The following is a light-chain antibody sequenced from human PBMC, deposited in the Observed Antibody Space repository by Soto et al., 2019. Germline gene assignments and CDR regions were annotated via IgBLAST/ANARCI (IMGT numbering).Light chain of an antibody. V-gene: IGLV1-40*01. CDR2: GNN. Sequence: HSVLTQPPSVSGAPGQRVTISCTGSSSNIGASYEVHWYQQLPGRAPKLLIYGNNNRPSGVPDRFSGSKSGTSGSLAITGLQAEDEADYYCQSYDSSLSGYVFGSGTKLTVL. J-gene: IGLJ1*01. CDR3: QSYDSSLSGYV. CDR1: SSNIGASYE.